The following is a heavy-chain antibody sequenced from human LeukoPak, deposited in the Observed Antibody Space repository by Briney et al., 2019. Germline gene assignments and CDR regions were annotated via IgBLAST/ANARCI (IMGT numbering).Heavy chain of an antibody. Sequence: ASVKVSCNASAYAFTGYYMHWVRHAPGQGLEWMGCINPNSGGTNYAQKFQGRFTMTRDTSISTAYMELSRLRSDDTAVYYCARGLDCTSGVCYTPSRFDPWGQGAQVTVCS. J-gene: IGHJ5*02. CDR1: AYAFTGYY. CDR2: INPNSGGT. V-gene: IGHV1-2*02. D-gene: IGHD2-8*01. CDR3: ARGLDCTSGVCYTPSRFDP.